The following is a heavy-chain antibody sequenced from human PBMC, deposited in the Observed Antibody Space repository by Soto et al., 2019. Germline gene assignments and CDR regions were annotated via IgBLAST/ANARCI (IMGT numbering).Heavy chain of an antibody. D-gene: IGHD3-9*01. Sequence: PGESLKISCKASGYSFSSYWIAWVRQMPGKGLEWMGIIYPGDSDARYSPSFGGQVTISVDTSINTAYLQWSYLKASDSAMYFCARQSDYNILTGYWYYFDYWGQGSLVTVSS. V-gene: IGHV5-51*01. CDR1: GYSFSSYW. CDR3: ARQSDYNILTGYWYYFDY. CDR2: IYPGDSDA. J-gene: IGHJ4*01.